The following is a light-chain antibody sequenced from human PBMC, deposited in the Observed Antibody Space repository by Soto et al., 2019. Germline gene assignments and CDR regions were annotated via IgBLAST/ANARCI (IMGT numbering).Light chain of an antibody. V-gene: IGLV2-14*01. CDR1: SSDVGGYNY. CDR2: EVS. Sequence: QSVLTQPACVSGSPGQSITISCTVTSSDVGGYNYVSWYQQHPGKAPKLMIYEVSNRPSGVSNRFSGSKSGNTASLTISGLQAEDEADYYCSSYTSSSTLFGTGTKITLL. CDR3: SSYTSSSTL. J-gene: IGLJ1*01.